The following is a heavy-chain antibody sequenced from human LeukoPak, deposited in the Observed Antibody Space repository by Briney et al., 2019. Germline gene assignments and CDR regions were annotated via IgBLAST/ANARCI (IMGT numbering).Heavy chain of an antibody. CDR1: GFTFSSDG. V-gene: IGHV3-33*06. Sequence: GGALRLSCAASGFTFSSDGMHWGREAPGKGLEYGAVIWYDGSNTYYADSVKGRFTISRDNSKNPLYLQMNSLRAEDTAVYYCAKDDGGSSYFDYWGQGTLVTVS. CDR2: IWYDGSNT. J-gene: IGHJ4*02. D-gene: IGHD1-26*01. CDR3: AKDDGGSSYFDY.